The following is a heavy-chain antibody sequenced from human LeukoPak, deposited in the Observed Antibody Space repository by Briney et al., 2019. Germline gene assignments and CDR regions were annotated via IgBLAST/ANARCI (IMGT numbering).Heavy chain of an antibody. CDR3: ARSYSSGHGGFFDY. CDR1: EYTFTSYY. D-gene: IGHD6-19*01. V-gene: IGHV1-46*01. Sequence: ASVKVSCKASEYTFTSYYMHWVRQAPGQGLEWMGIINPSSGSTNYAQKFQGRVTMTRDTSTSTVYMELSSLRSEDTAVYYCARSYSSGHGGFFDYWGQGTLVTVSS. J-gene: IGHJ4*02. CDR2: INPSSGST.